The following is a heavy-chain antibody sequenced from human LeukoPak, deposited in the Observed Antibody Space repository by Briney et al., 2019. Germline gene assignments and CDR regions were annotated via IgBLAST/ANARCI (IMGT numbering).Heavy chain of an antibody. V-gene: IGHV3-7*01. Sequence: GGSLRLSCAASGFPFHNYWMTWVRQAPGKGLEWVANIDQDESEKYNVDAVKGRFTISRDHADKSLYLEMTRLRVEDTAIYYCARGLYGSGRRSLMALWGPGTLVTVSS. D-gene: IGHD3-10*01. CDR3: ARGLYGSGRRSLMAL. CDR1: GFPFHNYW. J-gene: IGHJ4*02. CDR2: IDQDESEK.